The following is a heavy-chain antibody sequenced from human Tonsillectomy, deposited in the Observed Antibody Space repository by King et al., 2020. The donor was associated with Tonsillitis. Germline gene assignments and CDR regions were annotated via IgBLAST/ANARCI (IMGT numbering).Heavy chain of an antibody. D-gene: IGHD5-18*01. J-gene: IGHJ4*02. CDR1: GFTVNNNF. V-gene: IGHV3-53*01. CDR2: IYDDGRT. Sequence: QLVQSGGGLIQPGGSLRLSCEASGFTVNNNFMTWVRQAPGKGLEWVSLIYDDGRTYYADSVKGRFTISRDNSQNTLYLQMNSVRAEDTAVYYCARDLRPRGYSYGFHYWGQGTLVTVSS. CDR3: ARDLRPRGYSYGFHY.